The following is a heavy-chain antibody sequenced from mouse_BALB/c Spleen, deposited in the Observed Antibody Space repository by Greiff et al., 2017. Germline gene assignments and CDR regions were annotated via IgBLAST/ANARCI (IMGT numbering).Heavy chain of an antibody. CDR2: IRLKSNNYAT. CDR1: GFTFSNYW. CDR3: TRDARYFDV. V-gene: IGHV6-6*02. J-gene: IGHJ1*01. Sequence: EVKVEESGGGLVQPGGSMKLSCVASGFTFSNYWMNWVRQSPEKGLEWVAEIRLKSNNYATHYAESVKGRFTISRDDSKSSVYLQMNNLRAEDTGIYYCTRDARYFDVWGAGTTVTVSS.